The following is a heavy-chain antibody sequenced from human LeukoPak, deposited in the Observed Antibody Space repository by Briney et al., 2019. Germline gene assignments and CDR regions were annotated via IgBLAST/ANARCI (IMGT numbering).Heavy chain of an antibody. CDR2: IKEDESEK. CDR3: ARDSRVYYDSSSRWFDP. V-gene: IGHV3-7*01. J-gene: IGHJ5*02. Sequence: GGSLRLSCAASGFTFSSFYMRWVRQAPGKGPEWVANIKEDESEKYYVDSVKGRFTISRENAKTSLYLQMNSLRAEDTAVYYCARDSRVYYDSSSRWFDPWGQGTLVTVSS. D-gene: IGHD3-22*01. CDR1: GFTFSSFY.